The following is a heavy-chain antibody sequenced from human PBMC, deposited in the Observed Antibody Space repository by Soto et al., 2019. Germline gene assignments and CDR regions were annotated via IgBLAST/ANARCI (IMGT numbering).Heavy chain of an antibody. CDR1: GDSVSSNSAA. D-gene: IGHD6-19*01. CDR3: ARGPGSLAVADEYGMDV. V-gene: IGHV6-1*01. CDR2: TYYRSKWYN. Sequence: SQTLSLTCAISGDSVSSNSAAWNWIRQSPSRGLEWLGRTYYRSKWYNDYAVSVKSRITINPDTSKNQFPLQLNSVTPEDTAVYYCARGPGSLAVADEYGMDVGGQGTTVTVSS. J-gene: IGHJ6*02.